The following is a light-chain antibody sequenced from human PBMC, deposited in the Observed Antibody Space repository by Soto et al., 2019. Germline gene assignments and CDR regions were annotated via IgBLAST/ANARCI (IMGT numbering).Light chain of an antibody. Sequence: QSALTQPASVSGSPGQSITISCTGTGSDVGGYNYVSWYQQHPGKAPKLMIYEVSNRPSGVSNRFSGSKSGNTASLTISGLQAEDAADYYCSSYTSSSTHWVFGGRTKVTVL. CDR1: GSDVGGYNY. CDR2: EVS. CDR3: SSYTSSSTHWV. J-gene: IGLJ3*02. V-gene: IGLV2-14*01.